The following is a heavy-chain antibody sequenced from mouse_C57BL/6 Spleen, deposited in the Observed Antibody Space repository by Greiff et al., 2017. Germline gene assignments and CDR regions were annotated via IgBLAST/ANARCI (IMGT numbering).Heavy chain of an antibody. J-gene: IGHJ2*01. CDR3: TTDSSHYFDY. CDR1: GFNIKDDY. V-gene: IGHV14-4*01. D-gene: IGHD1-1*01. Sequence: EVQLQQSGAELVRPGASVKLSCTASGFNIKDDYMHWVKQRPEQGLEWIGWIDPENGDTEYASKFQGKATITADTSSNTAYLRLSSLTSEDTAVYYCTTDSSHYFDYWGQGTTLTVSS. CDR2: IDPENGDT.